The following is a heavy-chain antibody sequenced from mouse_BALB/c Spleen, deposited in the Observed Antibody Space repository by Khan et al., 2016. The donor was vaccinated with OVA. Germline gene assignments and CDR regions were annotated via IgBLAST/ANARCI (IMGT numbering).Heavy chain of an antibody. CDR3: ARSVTITTVVATDFDY. D-gene: IGHD1-1*01. V-gene: IGHV3-2*02. J-gene: IGHJ2*01. Sequence: EVKLEESGPGLVKPSQSLSLTCTVTGYSITSDYAWNWIRQFPGNKLEWMGYISYSGRTSYNPSLKSRISITRDTSKNQFFLPLNSVTTADTATYYCARSVTITTVVATDFDYWGQGTTLTVSS. CDR2: ISYSGRT. CDR1: GYSITSDYA.